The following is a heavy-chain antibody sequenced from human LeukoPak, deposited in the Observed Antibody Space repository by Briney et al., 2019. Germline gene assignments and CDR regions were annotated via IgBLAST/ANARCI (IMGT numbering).Heavy chain of an antibody. CDR1: VGTFSSYA. Sequence: ASVKVTCKASVGTFSSYAISWVRQAPGQGLEWMGGIIPIFGTANYAQKFQGRVTITTDESTSTAYMELSSLRSEDTAVYYCARDSEGFDSSSWYRTKYYYYYYYMDVWGKGTTVTVSS. CDR2: IIPIFGTA. J-gene: IGHJ6*03. D-gene: IGHD6-13*01. CDR3: ARDSEGFDSSSWYRTKYYYYYYYMDV. V-gene: IGHV1-69*05.